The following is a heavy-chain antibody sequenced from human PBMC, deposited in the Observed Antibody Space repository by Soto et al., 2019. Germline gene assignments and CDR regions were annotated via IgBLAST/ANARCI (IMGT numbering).Heavy chain of an antibody. V-gene: IGHV4-4*02. D-gene: IGHD6-13*01. J-gene: IGHJ4*02. CDR1: GASISSSNW. CDR3: AGAAQAQPLPD. Sequence: QVQLQESGPGLVKPSGTLSLTCVVSGASISSSNWWSWVRQPPGKGLEWVGDIYHSGSTNYNPSFKXRFTLSXXKSKNQFSLKLSSVTAADTAVYYCAGAAQAQPLPDWGQGTLVTVSS. CDR2: IYHSGST.